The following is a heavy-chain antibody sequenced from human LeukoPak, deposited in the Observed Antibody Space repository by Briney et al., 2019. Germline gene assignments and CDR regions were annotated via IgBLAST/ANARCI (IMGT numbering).Heavy chain of an antibody. V-gene: IGHV1-2*02. CDR2: INPNTGET. CDR3: ARVTGSRVDP. CDR1: GYTFTGHY. Sequence: ASVKVSCKTSGYTFTGHYMHWVRQAPGQGLERMGWINPNTGETDYAQKFQGRVTMTRDTSINTAYMDLSSLTSDDTAIYYCARVTGSRVDPWGQGTLVSVSS. J-gene: IGHJ5*02.